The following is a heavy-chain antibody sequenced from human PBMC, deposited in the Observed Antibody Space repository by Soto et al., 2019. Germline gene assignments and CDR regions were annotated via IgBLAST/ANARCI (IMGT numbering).Heavy chain of an antibody. Sequence: QVQLVESGGGVVQPGRSLRLSCAASGFTFSSYAMHWVRRAPGKGLEWVAAVSHDGKSGFYADSVSGRFTVSRDNSNNLVYLQMERLRPEDIAFFYCARLDKFGGGWSWGQGTAVTVSS. V-gene: IGHV3-30*14. CDR3: ARLDKFGGGWS. CDR2: VSHDGKSG. CDR1: GFTFSSYA. J-gene: IGHJ4*02. D-gene: IGHD6-19*01.